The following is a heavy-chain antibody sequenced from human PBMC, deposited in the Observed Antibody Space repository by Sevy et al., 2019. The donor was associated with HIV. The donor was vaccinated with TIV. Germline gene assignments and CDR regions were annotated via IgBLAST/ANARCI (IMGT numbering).Heavy chain of an antibody. V-gene: IGHV3-23*01. CDR2: ISASGGST. Sequence: GGSLRLSCAASGLTFSSYAMSWVRQAPGKGLEWVSAISASGGSTNYVDSVRGRFTISRDNSKNTLDLQMNGLGAEDTAVYYCAKCGAYFGSGTCYFDYWGQGTLVTVSS. CDR1: GLTFSSYA. CDR3: AKCGAYFGSGTCYFDY. J-gene: IGHJ4*02. D-gene: IGHD3-10*01.